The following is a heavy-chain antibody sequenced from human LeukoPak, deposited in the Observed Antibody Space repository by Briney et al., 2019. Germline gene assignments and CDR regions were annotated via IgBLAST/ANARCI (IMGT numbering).Heavy chain of an antibody. CDR3: ARDRGIAAEDY. Sequence: PGGSLRLSCAATGFSFSSYWMHWVRQVPEKGLAWVARISRDGSTTNYADSVKGRFTISRDNAKNTLYLQMNSLRAEDTAVYYCARDRGIAAEDYWGQGTLVTVSS. CDR1: GFSFSSYW. V-gene: IGHV3-74*01. CDR2: ISRDGSTT. J-gene: IGHJ4*02. D-gene: IGHD6-13*01.